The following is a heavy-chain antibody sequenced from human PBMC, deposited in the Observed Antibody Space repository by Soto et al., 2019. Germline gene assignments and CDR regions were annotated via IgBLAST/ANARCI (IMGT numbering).Heavy chain of an antibody. D-gene: IGHD6-13*01. CDR3: ARGRGASSWYETPHYFDY. J-gene: IGHJ4*02. V-gene: IGHV1-18*01. Sequence: QVQMVQSGTELEKPGASVNISCQASGYSFRTYGINWVRQAPGQGLEWMGWISVYNGHTYYTEKFQGRVTMTTDTSTNTAYMELRSLRSDDTAVYYCARGRGASSWYETPHYFDYWGQGTLVTVSS. CDR1: GYSFRTYG. CDR2: ISVYNGHT.